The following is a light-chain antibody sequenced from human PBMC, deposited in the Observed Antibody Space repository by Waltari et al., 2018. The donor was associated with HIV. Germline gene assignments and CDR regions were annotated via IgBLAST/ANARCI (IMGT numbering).Light chain of an antibody. CDR2: EVS. J-gene: IGLJ2*01. V-gene: IGLV2-23*02. Sequence: QSALTQTASVSGSPGQSITISCTGTSSDVGSYYLVSWYQQHPGKAPKLMIYEVSKRPSCVSNRFSGSKSGNTASLTISGLQAEDEADYYCCSYAGSSTFVVFGGGTKLTVL. CDR1: SSDVGSYYL. CDR3: CSYAGSSTFVV.